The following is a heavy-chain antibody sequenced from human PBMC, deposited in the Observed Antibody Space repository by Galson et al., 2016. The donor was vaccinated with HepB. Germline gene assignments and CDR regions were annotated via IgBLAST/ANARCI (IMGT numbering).Heavy chain of an antibody. CDR1: GGSVSSGSYY. Sequence: TLSLTCSVSGGSVSSGSYYWTWLRQPAGKGLEWIGRVYSSGSTNYNPSLKSRVTISADTSKNQFSLTMSSVTAADTAVYYCARLASDGSDYYWGQGTLVTGSS. V-gene: IGHV4-61*02. D-gene: IGHD5-24*01. CDR2: VYSSGST. CDR3: ARLASDGSDYY. J-gene: IGHJ4*02.